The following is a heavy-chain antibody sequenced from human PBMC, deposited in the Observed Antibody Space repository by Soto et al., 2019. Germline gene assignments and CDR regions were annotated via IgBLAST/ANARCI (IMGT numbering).Heavy chain of an antibody. J-gene: IGHJ6*03. CDR3: ARHWLEWVRDEKLYYYYMDV. CDR2: IYPGDSDT. D-gene: IGHD1-26*01. CDR1: GYSFTSYW. Sequence: GESLKISCKGSGYSFTSYWIGWVRQMPGKGLEWMGIIYPGDSDTRYSPSFQGQVTISADKSISTAYLQWSSLKASDTAMYYCARHWLEWVRDEKLYYYYMDVWGKGTPVTVSS. V-gene: IGHV5-51*01.